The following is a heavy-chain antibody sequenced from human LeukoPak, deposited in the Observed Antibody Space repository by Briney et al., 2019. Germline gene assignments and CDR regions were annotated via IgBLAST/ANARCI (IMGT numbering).Heavy chain of an antibody. Sequence: GGSLRLSCAASGFTFSSYWMSWVRQAPGKGLEWVANIKPGGSDQYYADSVKGRFTISRDNSKNPLYLQMNRLRAEERAVYYCARWSLGDYWGQGTLVTVSS. CDR1: GFTFSSYW. V-gene: IGHV3-7*01. J-gene: IGHJ4*02. D-gene: IGHD1-26*01. CDR3: ARWSLGDY. CDR2: IKPGGSDQ.